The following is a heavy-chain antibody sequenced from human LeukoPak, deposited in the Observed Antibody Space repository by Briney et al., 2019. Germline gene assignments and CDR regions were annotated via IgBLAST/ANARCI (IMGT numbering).Heavy chain of an antibody. D-gene: IGHD5-18*01. J-gene: IGHJ4*02. CDR1: GLTVSSNH. CDR2: IYSGGGT. CDR3: ARSARGYSYIFDY. Sequence: GGSLRLSCAASGLTVSSNHMSWVRQAPGKGLEWVSVIYSGGGTYYADSVKGRFTISRDNSKNTLYLQINSLRAEDTAVYYCARSARGYSYIFDYWGQGTLVTVSS. V-gene: IGHV3-53*01.